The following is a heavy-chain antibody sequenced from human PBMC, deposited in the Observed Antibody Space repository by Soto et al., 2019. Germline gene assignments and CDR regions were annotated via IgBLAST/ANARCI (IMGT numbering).Heavy chain of an antibody. CDR3: AKGTQWPEEYFQH. CDR2: ISGSGGST. D-gene: IGHD6-19*01. Sequence: HPGGSLRLSCAASGFTVSSYAMSLVRQAPGKGLEWVSAISGSGGSTYYAESVKGRFTISRDNSKNTLYLQMNSLRAEDAAVYYCAKGTQWPEEYFQHWGQGTLVTVSS. V-gene: IGHV3-23*01. J-gene: IGHJ1*01. CDR1: GFTVSSYA.